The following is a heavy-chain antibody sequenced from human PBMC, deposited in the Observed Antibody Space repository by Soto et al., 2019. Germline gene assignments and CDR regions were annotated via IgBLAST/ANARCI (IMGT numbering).Heavy chain of an antibody. Sequence: GGSLRLSCAASGFTFSSYAMSWVRQAPGKGLEWVSGVSGSGGSTYYADSVKGRFTISRDNSKNTLYLQMNSLRAEDTAVYYCAKIGSNWNYVDDWGQGTLVTVSS. J-gene: IGHJ4*02. CDR1: GFTFSSYA. D-gene: IGHD1-20*01. CDR3: AKIGSNWNYVDD. CDR2: VSGSGGST. V-gene: IGHV3-23*01.